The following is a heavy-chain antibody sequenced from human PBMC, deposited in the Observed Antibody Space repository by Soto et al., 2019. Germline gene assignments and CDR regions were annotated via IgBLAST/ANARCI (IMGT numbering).Heavy chain of an antibody. CDR2: IYSGGST. Sequence: GGSLRLSCAASGFTVSSNYMSWVRQAPGKGLEWVSVIYSGGSTYYADSVKGRFTISRHNSKNTLYLQMNSLRAEDTAVYYCARVSSYDFWSGYSKHNWFDPWGQGTLVTVSS. CDR3: ARVSSYDFWSGYSKHNWFDP. V-gene: IGHV3-53*01. D-gene: IGHD3-3*01. J-gene: IGHJ5*02. CDR1: GFTVSSNY.